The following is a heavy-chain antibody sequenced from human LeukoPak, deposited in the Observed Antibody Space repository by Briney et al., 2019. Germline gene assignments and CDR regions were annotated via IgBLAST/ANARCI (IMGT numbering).Heavy chain of an antibody. CDR3: ARDRVDGKGSSPLDY. Sequence: GASVKVSCKASGYTLTSYYMHWVRQAPGQGLEWMGIINPSGGSTSYAQKFQGRVTMTRDMSTSTVYMELSSLRSEDTAVYYCARDRVDGKGSSPLDYWGQGTLVTVSS. CDR1: GYTLTSYY. J-gene: IGHJ4*02. V-gene: IGHV1-46*01. CDR2: INPSGGST. D-gene: IGHD2-15*01.